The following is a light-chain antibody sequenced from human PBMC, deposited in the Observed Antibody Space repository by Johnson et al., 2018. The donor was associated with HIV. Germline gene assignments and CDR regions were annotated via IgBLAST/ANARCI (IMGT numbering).Light chain of an antibody. CDR2: ENN. CDR3: GTWDSSLGYV. Sequence: QSVLSQPPSVSAAPGQKVTISCSGSSSNIGNNYVSWYQQLPGTAPKLLIYENNKRPSGIPDRFSGSKSGTSATLGITRLQTGDEADYYCGTWDSSLGYVFGTGTKVTVL. J-gene: IGLJ1*01. V-gene: IGLV1-51*02. CDR1: SSNIGNNY.